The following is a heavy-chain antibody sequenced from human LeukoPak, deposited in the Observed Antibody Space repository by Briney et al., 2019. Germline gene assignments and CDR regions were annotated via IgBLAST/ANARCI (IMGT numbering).Heavy chain of an antibody. D-gene: IGHD3-3*01. CDR1: GYTFTSYG. CDR3: ARGLKLFLEWPKTYYFDY. Sequence: GASVKVSCKASGYTFTSYGISWVRQAPGQGLEWMGWISAYNGNTNYAQKLQGRVTMTTDTSTSTAYMELRSLRSDDTAVYYCARGLKLFLEWPKTYYFDYWGQETLVTVSS. J-gene: IGHJ4*02. CDR2: ISAYNGNT. V-gene: IGHV1-18*01.